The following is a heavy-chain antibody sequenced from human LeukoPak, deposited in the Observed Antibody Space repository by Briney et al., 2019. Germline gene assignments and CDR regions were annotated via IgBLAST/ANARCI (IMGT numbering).Heavy chain of an antibody. CDR1: GGSISSYY. V-gene: IGHV4-4*07. Sequence: SETLSLTCTVSGGSISSYYWGWIRQPAGKGLEWIGRIYTSGSTNYNPSLKSRVTMSVDTSKNQFSLKLSSVTAADTAVYYCARGSGTYYDSSGYEFDYWGQGTLVTVSS. CDR3: ARGSGTYYDSSGYEFDY. D-gene: IGHD3-22*01. CDR2: IYTSGST. J-gene: IGHJ4*02.